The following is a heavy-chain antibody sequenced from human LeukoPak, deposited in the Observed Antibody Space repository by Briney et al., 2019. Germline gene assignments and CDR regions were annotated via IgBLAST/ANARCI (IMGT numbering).Heavy chain of an antibody. CDR2: MNPNNGNT. J-gene: IGHJ5*02. Sequence: ASVKVSCKASGFTFTSYDINWVRQASGQGLEWMGWMNPNNGNTGYAQKFQGRVTMTRDTSTSTAYMELRGLRSEDTAVYYCVRDGEGVAISVNYWFDPWGQGTLVTVSS. V-gene: IGHV1-8*01. CDR1: GFTFTSYD. D-gene: IGHD3-10*01. CDR3: VRDGEGVAISVNYWFDP.